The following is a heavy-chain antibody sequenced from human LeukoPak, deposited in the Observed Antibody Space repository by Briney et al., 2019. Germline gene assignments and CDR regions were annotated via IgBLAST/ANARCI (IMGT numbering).Heavy chain of an antibody. D-gene: IGHD2-2*01. CDR3: ARRVGYCSSTSCYPTYDAFDI. Sequence: SETLSLTCTVSGGSISSSSYYRCWIRQPPGKGLEWIGSIYYSGSTYYNPSLKSRVTISVDTSKNQFSLKLSSVTAADTAVYYCARRVGYCSSTSCYPTYDAFDIWGQGTMVTVSS. J-gene: IGHJ3*02. CDR1: GGSISSSSYY. CDR2: IYYSGST. V-gene: IGHV4-39*01.